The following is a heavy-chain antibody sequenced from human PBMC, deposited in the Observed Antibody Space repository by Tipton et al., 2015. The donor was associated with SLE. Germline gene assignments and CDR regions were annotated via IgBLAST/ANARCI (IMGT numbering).Heavy chain of an antibody. CDR3: AKDTADSSSSAGGY. J-gene: IGHJ4*02. Sequence: SLRLSCAASGFTFSSYAMSWVRQAPGKGLEWVSAISGSGGSTYYADSVKGRFTISRDNSKNTLYLQMNSLRAEDTAVYYCAKDTADSSSSAGGYWGQGTLVTVSS. CDR2: ISGSGGST. D-gene: IGHD6-6*01. V-gene: IGHV3-23*01. CDR1: GFTFSSYA.